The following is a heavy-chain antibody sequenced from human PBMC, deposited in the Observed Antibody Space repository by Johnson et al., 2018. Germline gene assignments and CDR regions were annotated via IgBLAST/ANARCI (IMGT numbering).Heavy chain of an antibody. V-gene: IGHV3-23*04. CDR1: GFTFINYV. CDR2: IRESGDPT. Sequence: VQLVQSGGALVQPGGSXRLSCVVSGFTFINYVMNWVRQAPGRGLEWISGIRESGDPTDYADSVKGRFTISRADSQKTLFLQMSGLRAEDTAVYFCATGHYLAGTTYSQHWGQGTLVTVSS. D-gene: IGHD1-7*01. CDR3: ATGHYLAGTTYSQH. J-gene: IGHJ1*01.